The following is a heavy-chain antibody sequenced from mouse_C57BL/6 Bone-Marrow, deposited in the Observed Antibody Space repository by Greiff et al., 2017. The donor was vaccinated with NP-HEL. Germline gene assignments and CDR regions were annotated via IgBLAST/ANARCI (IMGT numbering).Heavy chain of an antibody. CDR2: INPYNGGT. Sequence: EVQGVESGPVLVKPGASVKMSCKASGYTFTDYYMNWVKQSHGKSLEWIGVINPYNGGTSYNQKFKGKATLTVDKSSSTAYMELNSQTSEDSAVYYCARMDDGYSFDYWGQGTTLTVSS. CDR1: GYTFTDYY. CDR3: ARMDDGYSFDY. J-gene: IGHJ2*01. D-gene: IGHD2-3*01. V-gene: IGHV1-19*01.